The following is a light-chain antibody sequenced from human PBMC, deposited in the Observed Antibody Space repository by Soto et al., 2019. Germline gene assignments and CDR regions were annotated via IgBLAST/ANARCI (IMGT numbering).Light chain of an antibody. CDR3: LQDYNYPWT. CDR1: QGIRND. CDR2: AAS. J-gene: IGKJ1*01. V-gene: IGKV1-6*01. Sequence: AIQMTQSPSSLSASVGDRVTITCRASQGIRNDLGWFQHKPGKAPKLLVYAASSSQSGVTSRFSGGGSGTNFTLTISSLQPDDLATYYCLQDYNYPWTFGQGTKLEIK.